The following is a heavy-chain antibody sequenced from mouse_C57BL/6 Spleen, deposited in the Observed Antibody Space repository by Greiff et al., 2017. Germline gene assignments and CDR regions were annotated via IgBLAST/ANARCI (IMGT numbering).Heavy chain of an antibody. CDR2: INPNNGGT. D-gene: IGHD1-1*01. CDR3: ARKDGRGSMDY. V-gene: IGHV1-26*01. J-gene: IGHJ4*01. CDR1: GYTFTDYY. Sequence: EVKLQQSGPELVKPGASVKISCKASGYTFTDYYMNWVKQSHGKSLEWIGDINPNNGGTSYNQKFKGKATLTVDKSYSTAYMELRSLTSEDSAVYYCARKDGRGSMDYWGQGTSVTVSS.